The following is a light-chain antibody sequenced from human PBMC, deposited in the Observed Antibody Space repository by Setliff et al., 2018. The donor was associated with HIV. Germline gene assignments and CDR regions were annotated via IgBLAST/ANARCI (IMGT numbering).Light chain of an antibody. CDR3: GTWDSSLSAGV. CDR1: SSNIGHNY. CDR2: DNN. J-gene: IGLJ2*01. V-gene: IGLV1-51*01. Sequence: QSALTQPPSVSAAPGQKVTISCSGSSSNIGHNYVSWYQQLPGTAPKLLIYDNNKRPSGIPDRFSGSKSGTSATLGITGLQTGDEADYYCGTWDSSLSAGVFGGGTK.